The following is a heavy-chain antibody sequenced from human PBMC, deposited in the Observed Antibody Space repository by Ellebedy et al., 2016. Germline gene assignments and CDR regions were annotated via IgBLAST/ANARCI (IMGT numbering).Heavy chain of an antibody. Sequence: ASVKVSCKASGYTFTGYYIHWVRQAPGQGLEWMGWIIPNSGGTNYAPKFQGRVTMTRDTSITTAYMELRRLRSDDTAVYYCARGDYGGPPDYWGQGTLVTVSS. CDR2: IIPNSGGT. J-gene: IGHJ4*02. CDR3: ARGDYGGPPDY. D-gene: IGHD4-23*01. CDR1: GYTFTGYY. V-gene: IGHV1-2*02.